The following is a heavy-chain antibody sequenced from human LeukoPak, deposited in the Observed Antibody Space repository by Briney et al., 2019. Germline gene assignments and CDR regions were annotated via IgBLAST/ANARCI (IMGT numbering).Heavy chain of an antibody. V-gene: IGHV4-59*01. J-gene: IGHJ6*02. D-gene: IGHD6-13*01. CDR2: IYYSGST. Sequence: SETLSLTCTVSGGSISSYYWSWIRQPPGKGLEWIGYIYYSGSTNYNPSLKSRVTISVDTSKNQFSLKMSSVTAADTAVYYCARVAAAAGPYYYYGMDVWGQGTTVTVSS. CDR3: ARVAAAAGPYYYYGMDV. CDR1: GGSISSYY.